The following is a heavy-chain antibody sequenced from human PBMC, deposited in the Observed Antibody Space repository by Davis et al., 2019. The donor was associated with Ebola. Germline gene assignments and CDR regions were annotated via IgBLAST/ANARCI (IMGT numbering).Heavy chain of an antibody. CDR3: AKDLRDTGAFDI. CDR1: GFTFSSYA. CDR2: ISGSGGTT. V-gene: IGHV3-23*01. Sequence: GESLKISCAASGFTFSSYAMTWVRQAPGRGLEWVSAISGSGGTTYYADSVKGRFTISRDNSKNTLYLQMNSLRAEDTAVYYCAKDLRDTGAFDIWGQGTMVTVSS. J-gene: IGHJ3*02. D-gene: IGHD5-18*01.